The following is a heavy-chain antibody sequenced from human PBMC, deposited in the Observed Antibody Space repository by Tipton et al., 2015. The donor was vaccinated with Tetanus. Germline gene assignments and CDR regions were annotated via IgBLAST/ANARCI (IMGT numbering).Heavy chain of an antibody. CDR3: ARDYFGSGPHYVFDI. V-gene: IGHV1-18*01. Sequence: QLVQSGAEVKTPGSSVKVSCKASGGTFTNYALSWVRQAPGQGLEWMGWISPNNGNTNYAQKLQGRLTLTTDTPTSTANMELRSLRSDDTAIYYCARDYFGSGPHYVFDIWGQGTMVTVSS. D-gene: IGHD3-10*01. J-gene: IGHJ3*02. CDR1: GGTFTNYA. CDR2: ISPNNGNT.